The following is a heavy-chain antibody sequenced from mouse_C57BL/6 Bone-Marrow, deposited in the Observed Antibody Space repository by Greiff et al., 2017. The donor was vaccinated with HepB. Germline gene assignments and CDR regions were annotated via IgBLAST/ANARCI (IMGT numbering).Heavy chain of an antibody. J-gene: IGHJ2*01. CDR2: IRLKSDNYAT. CDR3: IGITTVVGPLYYFDY. Sequence: EVQLVESGGGLVQPGGSMKLSCVASGFTFSNYWMNWVRQSPEKGLEWVAQIRLKSDNYATHYAESVKGRFTISRDDSKSSVYLQMNNLRAEDTGIYYCIGITTVVGPLYYFDYWGQGTTLTVSS. V-gene: IGHV6-3*01. CDR1: GFTFSNYW. D-gene: IGHD1-1*01.